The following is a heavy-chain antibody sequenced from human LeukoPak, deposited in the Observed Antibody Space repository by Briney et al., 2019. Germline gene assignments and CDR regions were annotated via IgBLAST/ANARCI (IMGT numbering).Heavy chain of an antibody. Sequence: TSETLSLTCTVSGDSISTSNSYWGWIRQPPGKGLEWIGSIYYSGSTNYNPSLKSRVTISVDTSKNQFSLKLSSVTAADTAVYYCARGGYCGGDCYFYYWGQGTLVTVSS. CDR3: ARGGYCGGDCYFYY. V-gene: IGHV4-39*07. CDR1: GDSISTSNSY. CDR2: IYYSGST. J-gene: IGHJ4*02. D-gene: IGHD2-21*02.